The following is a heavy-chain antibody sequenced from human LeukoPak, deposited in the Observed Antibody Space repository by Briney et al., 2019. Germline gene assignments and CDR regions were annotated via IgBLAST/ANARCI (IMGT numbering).Heavy chain of an antibody. J-gene: IGHJ4*02. CDR1: GFTFGSYA. Sequence: GGSLRLSCAASGFTFGSYAMSWVRQAPGKGLEWVSGISTSGGTTSYAESVKGRFTVSRDNPRKTLYMEMNSLRDEDTAVYYCAVMHRYYDGSGYWVQWGQGTLVTVSS. V-gene: IGHV3-23*01. CDR3: AVMHRYYDGSGYWVQ. D-gene: IGHD3-22*01. CDR2: ISTSGGTT.